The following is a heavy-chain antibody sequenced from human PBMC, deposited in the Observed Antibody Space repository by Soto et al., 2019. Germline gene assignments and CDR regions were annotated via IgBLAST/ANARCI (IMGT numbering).Heavy chain of an antibody. D-gene: IGHD2-2*01. J-gene: IGHJ6*02. CDR3: AKMSCSSTSCYPNYYYYNCILV. CDR2: ISYDGSNK. CDR1: GFTFSSYG. Sequence: PGGSLRLSCAAAGFTFSSYGMHWVRQAPGKGLEWVAVISYDGSNKYYADSVKGRFTISRDNSKNTLYLQMNSLRAEDTALYYCAKMSCSSTSCYPNYYYYNCILVWGQGITVTVS. V-gene: IGHV3-30*18.